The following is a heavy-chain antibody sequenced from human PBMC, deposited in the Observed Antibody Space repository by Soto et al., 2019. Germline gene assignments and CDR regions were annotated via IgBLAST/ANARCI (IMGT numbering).Heavy chain of an antibody. V-gene: IGHV2-5*02. CDR1: GFSLSTSGVG. CDR3: AHRLRVSVVNRFGDAFDI. J-gene: IGHJ3*02. D-gene: IGHD3-16*01. CDR2: IYWDDDK. Sequence: QITLKESGPTLVKPTQTLTLTCTFSGFSLSTSGVGVGWIRQPPGKALEWLALIYWDDDKRYSPSLKSRLTSTKDTSKNQVVLTMTNMDPVDTATYFCAHRLRVSVVNRFGDAFDIWGQGTMVTVSP.